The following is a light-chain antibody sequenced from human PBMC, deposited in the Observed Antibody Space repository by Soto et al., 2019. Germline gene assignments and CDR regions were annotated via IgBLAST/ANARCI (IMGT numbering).Light chain of an antibody. J-gene: IGLJ2*01. V-gene: IGLV1-44*01. CDR3: AAWDDSLNGPV. Sequence: QSVLTQPPSASGTPGQTVTISCSGSSSNIGINDVHWYRQLSGTAPQILIYDTNQQATGVPDRFSGSRPGTSASLAIRGLQSEDEADYHCAAWDDSLNGPVFGGGTKVTVL. CDR1: SSNIGIND. CDR2: DTN.